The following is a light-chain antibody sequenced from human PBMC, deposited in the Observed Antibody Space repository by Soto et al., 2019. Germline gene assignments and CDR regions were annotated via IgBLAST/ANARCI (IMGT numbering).Light chain of an antibody. J-gene: IGKJ1*01. CDR1: QSVANN. CDR3: QQYNDWPRT. V-gene: IGKV3-15*01. CDR2: GAS. Sequence: EIVMTQSPVTLSLSPGDRATLSCRASQSVANNLAWFQQRPGQAPRLLVDGASATATGIPARFSGSGSGTEFTLTISSLLSEDFAVYYCQQYNDWPRTVGQGNKVEIK.